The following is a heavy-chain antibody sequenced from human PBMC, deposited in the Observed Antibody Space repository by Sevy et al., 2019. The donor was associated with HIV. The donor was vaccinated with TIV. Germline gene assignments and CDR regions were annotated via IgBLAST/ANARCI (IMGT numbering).Heavy chain of an antibody. J-gene: IGHJ6*02. V-gene: IGHV3-72*01. CDR1: GFTFSDHY. CDR3: AGGASEAATYYYYGLDV. Sequence: GGSLRLSCAASGFTFSDHYMDWVRQAPGKGLEWVGRIRNKAKSYTTEYAASVKGRFTVSRDDSKNSLYMQMNSLKTEDTAVYYCAGGASEAATYYYYGLDVWGQGTTVTVSS. CDR2: IRNKAKSYTT. D-gene: IGHD6-25*01.